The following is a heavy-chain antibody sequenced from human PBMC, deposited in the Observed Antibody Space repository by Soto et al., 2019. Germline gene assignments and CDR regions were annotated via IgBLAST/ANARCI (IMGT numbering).Heavy chain of an antibody. CDR3: VRSLAD. D-gene: IGHD6-25*01. V-gene: IGHV3-74*01. Sequence: EVQLVESGGNLVQPGGSLRLSCAASGFSFSSYWMYWVRQAPGKGLIWVSRINGDGNSTNYADSVKGRFTISRDNAKNTVSLQMDSLRAEDTGVYYCVRSLADWGQGTLDVVSS. CDR2: INGDGNST. J-gene: IGHJ4*02. CDR1: GFSFSSYW.